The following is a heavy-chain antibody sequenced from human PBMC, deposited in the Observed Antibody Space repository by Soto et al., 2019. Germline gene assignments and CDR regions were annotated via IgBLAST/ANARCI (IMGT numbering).Heavy chain of an antibody. CDR1: GGSISSYY. J-gene: IGHJ4*02. V-gene: IGHV4-59*08. CDR3: ARRYGSAIDY. D-gene: IGHD1-26*01. Sequence: TLSLTCTVSGGSISSYYWSWIRQPPGKGLEWIGYIYYSGSTNYNPSPKSRVTISVDTSKNQFSLKLSSVTAADTAVYYCARRYGSAIDYWGQGTLVTVS. CDR2: IYYSGST.